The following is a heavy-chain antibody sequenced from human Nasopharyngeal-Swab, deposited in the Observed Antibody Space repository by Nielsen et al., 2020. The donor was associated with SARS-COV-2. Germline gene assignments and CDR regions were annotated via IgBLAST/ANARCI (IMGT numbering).Heavy chain of an antibody. CDR1: GGTFSSDA. V-gene: IGHV1-69*13. D-gene: IGHD3-22*01. Sequence: SVKVSCKASGGTFSSDAISWVRQAPGQGLEWMGGIIPIFGTANYAQKFQGRVTITADESTSTAYMELSSLRSEDTAVYYCAKRYYDGSYGMDVWGQGTTVTVSS. J-gene: IGHJ6*02. CDR2: IIPIFGTA. CDR3: AKRYYDGSYGMDV.